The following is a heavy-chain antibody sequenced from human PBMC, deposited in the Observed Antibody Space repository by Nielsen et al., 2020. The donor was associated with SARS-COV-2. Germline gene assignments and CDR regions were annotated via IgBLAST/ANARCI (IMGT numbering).Heavy chain of an antibody. V-gene: IGHV3-30*03. CDR2: ISYDGSNK. Sequence: GGSLRLSCAASGFTFSNAWMSWVRQAPGKGLEWVAVISYDGSNKYYADSVKGRFTISRDNSKNTLYLQMNSLRAEDTAVYYCAGYYDSSGSHLDYWGQGTLVTVSS. CDR1: GFTFSNAW. CDR3: AGYYDSSGSHLDY. J-gene: IGHJ4*02. D-gene: IGHD3-22*01.